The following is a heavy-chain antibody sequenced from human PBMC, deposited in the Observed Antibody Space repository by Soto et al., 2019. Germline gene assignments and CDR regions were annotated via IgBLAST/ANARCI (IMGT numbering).Heavy chain of an antibody. V-gene: IGHV3-23*01. Sequence: GGSLRLSCAASGLAFSNNAMSWVRQAPGKGLELVSIVTNTGGDKLYADSVKGRFIISRDNSKSTLYLQMNSLRAEDSAIYYCARASGESYPGSRVFVSWGQGTRVTVSS. CDR3: ARASGESYPGSRVFVS. J-gene: IGHJ4*02. CDR1: GLAFSNNA. CDR2: VTNTGGDK. D-gene: IGHD3-10*01.